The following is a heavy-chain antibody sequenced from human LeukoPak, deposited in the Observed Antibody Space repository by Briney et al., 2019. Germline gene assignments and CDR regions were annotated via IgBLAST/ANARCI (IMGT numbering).Heavy chain of an antibody. Sequence: PGGSLRLSRAASGFTFSSYWMNWARQAPGKGLEWVASINHNGNVSYYVDSVKGRFTISRDNAKNSLYLQMNSLRAEDTAVYYCARTLRFFRLLDVWGQGTTVTVSS. CDR1: GFTFSSYW. J-gene: IGHJ6*02. V-gene: IGHV3-7*03. CDR2: INHNGNVS. D-gene: IGHD3-3*01. CDR3: ARTLRFFRLLDV.